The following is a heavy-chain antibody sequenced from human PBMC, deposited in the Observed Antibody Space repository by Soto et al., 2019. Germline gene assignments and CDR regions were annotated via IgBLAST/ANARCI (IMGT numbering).Heavy chain of an antibody. D-gene: IGHD2-2*01. CDR3: ARAGYCSSTSCRGMDV. Sequence: HPGGSLRLSCAASGFTFNKYWMHWVRQAPGKGLVWVSHIDTDGSSTTYADSVKGRFTISRDNAKSTLYLQMNSLRAEDTAVYYCARAGYCSSTSCRGMDVWGQGTTVTVSS. V-gene: IGHV3-74*01. CDR1: GFTFNKYW. CDR2: IDTDGSST. J-gene: IGHJ6*02.